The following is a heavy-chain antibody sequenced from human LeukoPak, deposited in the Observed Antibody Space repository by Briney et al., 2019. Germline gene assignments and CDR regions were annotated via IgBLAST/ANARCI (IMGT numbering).Heavy chain of an antibody. D-gene: IGHD3-22*01. V-gene: IGHV5-51*01. CDR1: EYSFTSYW. CDR3: ARHDSSGYIDY. CDR2: IYPDDSDT. Sequence: GESLKISCKGSEYSFTSYWIGWVRQMPGEGLEWMGIIYPDDSDTRYSPSFEGQVTLSADKSISTAYLQWSSLKASDTAMYYCARHDSSGYIDYWGQGTLVTVSP. J-gene: IGHJ4*02.